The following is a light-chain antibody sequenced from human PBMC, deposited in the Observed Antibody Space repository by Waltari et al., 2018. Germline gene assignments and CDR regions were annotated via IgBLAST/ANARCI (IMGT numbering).Light chain of an antibody. CDR1: QSVSNN. CDR3: QQFSGWPRLT. V-gene: IGKV3-15*01. J-gene: IGKJ4*01. CDR2: AAS. Sequence: EIVMTQSPATLSMSPGERATLSCRASQSVSNNLAWYQQKPGQAPRLLIYAASTRATGIPARFSGSGSGTEFTLTISSLQSEDFAVYYCQQFSGWPRLTFGGGTKVEIK.